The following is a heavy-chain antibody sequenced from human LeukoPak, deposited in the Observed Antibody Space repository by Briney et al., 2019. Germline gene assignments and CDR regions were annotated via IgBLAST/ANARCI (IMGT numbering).Heavy chain of an antibody. CDR3: AREKMTTITTIDY. J-gene: IGHJ4*02. CDR2: IYISGTP. CDR1: GGSISSSSYY. Sequence: SETLSLTCTVSGGSISSSSYYWGWIRQPPGKGLEWIGRIYISGTPNYNPSLRGRVTMSIDTSMNQFSLKLTSVTAADTAVYYCAREKMTTITTIDYWGQGTLVTVSS. D-gene: IGHD4-11*01. V-gene: IGHV4-39*07.